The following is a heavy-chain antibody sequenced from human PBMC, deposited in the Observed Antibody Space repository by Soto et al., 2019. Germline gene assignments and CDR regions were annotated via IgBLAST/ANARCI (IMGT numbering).Heavy chain of an antibody. CDR3: AKGSGDFLRSDGFYV. CDR1: GFTFSSYS. V-gene: IGHV3-21*01. Sequence: EVQLVESGGGLVKPGGSLRLSCAASGFTFSSYSMNWVRLAPGKGLEWVSSISSRSGWIYYADSVKGRFTISRDNAKNSLYLQMSSLRAEDTAVYYCAKGSGDFLRSDGFYVWGQGTMVTVSS. D-gene: IGHD4-17*01. J-gene: IGHJ3*01. CDR2: ISSRSGWI.